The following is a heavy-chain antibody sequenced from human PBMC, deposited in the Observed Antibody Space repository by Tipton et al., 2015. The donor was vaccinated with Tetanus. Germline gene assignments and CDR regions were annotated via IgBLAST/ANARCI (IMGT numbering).Heavy chain of an antibody. CDR3: ATQTDNWFDP. Sequence: GLVKPSETLSLTCTVSGGSLSSGTFYWAWIRQPPGKGLEWIGNVYYNGNTYYNASLESRVTISIDRSRNQSSLKVTSVTAADTAVYYCATQTDNWFDPWGQGILVTVSS. J-gene: IGHJ5*02. CDR2: VYYNGNT. V-gene: IGHV4-39*01. CDR1: GGSLSSGTFY.